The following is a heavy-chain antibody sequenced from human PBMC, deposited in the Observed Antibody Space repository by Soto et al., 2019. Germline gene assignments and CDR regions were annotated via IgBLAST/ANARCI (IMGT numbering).Heavy chain of an antibody. D-gene: IGHD3-22*01. V-gene: IGHV3-30*18. CDR2: ISYDGSNK. CDR3: AKDQTSSGYYYGGFDP. J-gene: IGHJ5*02. CDR1: GFTFSSYG. Sequence: PGGSLILSCAASGFTFSSYGMHWVRQAPGKGLEWVAVISYDGSNKYYADSVKGRFTISRDNSKNTLYLQMNSLRAEDTAVYYCAKDQTSSGYYYGGFDPWGQGTLVTVSS.